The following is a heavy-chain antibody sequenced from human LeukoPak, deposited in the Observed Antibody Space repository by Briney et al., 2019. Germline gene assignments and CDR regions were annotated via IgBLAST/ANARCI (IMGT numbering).Heavy chain of an antibody. J-gene: IGHJ4*02. D-gene: IGHD6-6*01. V-gene: IGHV1-2*02. CDR3: ARGSSQLEPFDY. Sequence: ASVKVSCKASGYSFTGYSMHWVRQAPGQGLEWMGWINPNSGDTNYAQNFQGRVTMTRDTSISTAYMELSSLRSDDTAVYYCARGSSQLEPFDYWGQGTLVTVSS. CDR1: GYSFTGYS. CDR2: INPNSGDT.